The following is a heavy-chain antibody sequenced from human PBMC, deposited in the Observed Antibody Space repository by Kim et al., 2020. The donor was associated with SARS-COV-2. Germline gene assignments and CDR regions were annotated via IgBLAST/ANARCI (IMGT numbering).Heavy chain of an antibody. CDR3: ARPAGSGWYCWLYP. CDR2: FDPEDGET. D-gene: IGHD6-19*01. J-gene: IGHJ5*02. V-gene: IGHV1-24*01. Sequence: ASVKVSCKVSGYTFTGLSMHWVRQAPGKGLEWMGGFDPEDGETNYAQKFQGRVTITADASTDTAYMELSSLRSEDTAVYYCARPAGSGWYCWLYPWDQGT. CDR1: GYTFTGLS.